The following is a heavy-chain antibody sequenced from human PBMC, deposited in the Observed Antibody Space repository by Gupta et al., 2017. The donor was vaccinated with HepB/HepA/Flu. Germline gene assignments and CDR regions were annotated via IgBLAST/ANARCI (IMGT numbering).Heavy chain of an antibody. CDR1: GYTFTGYY. V-gene: IGHV1-2*06. CDR2: INPHSGGT. Sequence: QVQLVQSGAEVKKPGASVTVSCKASGYTFTGYYMPWVPQAPGQGLEWMGRINPHSGGTNYAQKLQGRVTMTRDTSISTAYMELSRLRSDDTAVYYCARTYYESLTGYHNWFDPWGQGTLVTVSS. CDR3: ARTYYESLTGYHNWFDP. J-gene: IGHJ5*02. D-gene: IGHD3-9*01.